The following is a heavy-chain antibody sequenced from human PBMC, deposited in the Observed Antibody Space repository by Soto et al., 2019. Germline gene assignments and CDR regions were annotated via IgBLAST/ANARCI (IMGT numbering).Heavy chain of an antibody. D-gene: IGHD3-22*01. CDR3: AKGHYDNSGYYDFDD. Sequence: QVQLVESGGGVVQPGRSLRLSCAASGFTFSSYGMHWVRQAPGKGLEWAAVISNDGSNRYYADSVKGRFTISRDNSENTLYLQMHSLRSEDTAVYYCAKGHYDNSGYYDFDDCGQGTLVTVSS. CDR2: ISNDGSNR. V-gene: IGHV3-30*18. CDR1: GFTFSSYG. J-gene: IGHJ4*02.